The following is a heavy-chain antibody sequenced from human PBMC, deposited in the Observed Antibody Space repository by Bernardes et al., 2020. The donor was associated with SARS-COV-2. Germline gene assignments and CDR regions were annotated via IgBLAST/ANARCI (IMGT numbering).Heavy chain of an antibody. V-gene: IGHV3-23*01. D-gene: IGHD6-19*01. CDR1: GFPFRNYA. CDR3: AKDLDSSGWYEGDY. CDR2: INNGGQNT. J-gene: IGHJ4*02. Sequence: GASLRLSCAASGFPFRNYAMNWVRRAPGKGLEWVSTINNGGQNTHYADSVRGRFIISRDNSKDTLFLQMDSLRAEDTAVYHCAKDLDSSGWYEGDYWGQGTLVTVSP.